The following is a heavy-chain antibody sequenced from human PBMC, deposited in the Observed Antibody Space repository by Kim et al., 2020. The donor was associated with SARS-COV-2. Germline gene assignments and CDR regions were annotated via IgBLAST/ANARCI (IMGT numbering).Heavy chain of an antibody. CDR2: ISWNSGSI. D-gene: IGHD6-19*01. CDR1: GFTFDDYA. Sequence: GGSLRLSCAASGFTFDDYAMHWVRQAPGKGLEWVSGISWNSGSIGYADSVKGRFTISRDNAKNSLYLQMNSLRAEDTALYYCAKPLAVADLIRQYYGMDVWGQGTTVTVSS. J-gene: IGHJ6*02. V-gene: IGHV3-9*01. CDR3: AKPLAVADLIRQYYGMDV.